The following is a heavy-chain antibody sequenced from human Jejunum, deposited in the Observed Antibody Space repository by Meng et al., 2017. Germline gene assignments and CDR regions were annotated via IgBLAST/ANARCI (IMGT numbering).Heavy chain of an antibody. CDR1: GFTFSGYY. V-gene: IGHV3-74*03. Sequence: EVQLVESGGDLVQPGGSLSISCAAFGFTFSGYYMHWVRQSPGKGLVWVSRINSDGSITKYADSVRGRFIISRDNAKNTVYLQMNRLRAEDTAVYYCARAGYDFWTGYSDYWGEGTLVTVSS. D-gene: IGHD3/OR15-3a*01. J-gene: IGHJ4*02. CDR2: INSDGSIT. CDR3: ARAGYDFWTGYSDY.